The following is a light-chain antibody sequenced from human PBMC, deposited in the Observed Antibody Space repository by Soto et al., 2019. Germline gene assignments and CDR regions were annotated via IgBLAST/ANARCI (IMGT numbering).Light chain of an antibody. CDR3: CSYAGTKRV. CDR2: EVS. J-gene: IGLJ1*01. V-gene: IGLV2-8*01. CDR1: SSDVGAYNY. Sequence: QSVLTQPPSASGSPGQSVTISCTGTSSDVGAYNYVSWYQQHPGKAPKLIIYEVSQRPSGVPDRFSGSRSGNTASLTVSGLQAEDEADYYCCSYAGTKRVFGTGTKGTVL.